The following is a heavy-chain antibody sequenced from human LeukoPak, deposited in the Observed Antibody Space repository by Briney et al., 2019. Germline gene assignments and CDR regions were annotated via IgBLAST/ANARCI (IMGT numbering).Heavy chain of an antibody. J-gene: IGHJ4*02. CDR1: GFTFSSYS. D-gene: IGHD3-10*01. CDR3: AKEGDRSFDY. V-gene: IGHV3-48*01. Sequence: PGGSLRLSCAASGFTFSSYSMNWVRQAPGKGLEWVSYISSSSSTIYYADSVKGRFTISRDNSKNTLYLQMNSLRAEDTAVYYCAKEGDRSFDYWGQGTLVTVSS. CDR2: ISSSSSTI.